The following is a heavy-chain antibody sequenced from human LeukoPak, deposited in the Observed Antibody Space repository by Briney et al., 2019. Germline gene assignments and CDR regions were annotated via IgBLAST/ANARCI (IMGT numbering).Heavy chain of an antibody. Sequence: GGSLRLSCAASGFTFSSYAMSWVRQAPGKGLEWVLSISNSGGRTFYTDSVKGRFTISRDNSKNTLYLQMNSLRAEDTAVYYCAKDLSVVPIQRRQFDYWGQGTLVTVSS. CDR3: AKDLSVVPIQRRQFDY. D-gene: IGHD2-21*01. CDR2: ISNSGGRT. CDR1: GFTFSSYA. V-gene: IGHV3-23*01. J-gene: IGHJ4*02.